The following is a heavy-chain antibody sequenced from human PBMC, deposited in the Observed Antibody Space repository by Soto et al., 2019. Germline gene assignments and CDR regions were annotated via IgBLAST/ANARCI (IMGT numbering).Heavy chain of an antibody. D-gene: IGHD6-19*01. CDR3: ARFLRGWYNVLDY. J-gene: IGHJ4*02. CDR1: GGTFSSYT. CDR2: INPSGGST. Sequence: GASVKVSCKASGGTFSSYTISWVRQAPGQGLEWMGIINPSGGSTSYAQKFQGRVTMTRDTSTSTVYMELSSLRSEDTAVYYCARFLRGWYNVLDYWGQGTLVTVSS. V-gene: IGHV1-46*01.